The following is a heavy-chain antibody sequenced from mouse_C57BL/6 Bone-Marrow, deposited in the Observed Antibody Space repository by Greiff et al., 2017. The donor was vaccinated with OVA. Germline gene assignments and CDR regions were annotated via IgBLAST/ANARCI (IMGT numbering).Heavy chain of an antibody. CDR2: ISYDGSN. CDR3: ARDRGLLRPFAY. CDR1: GYSITCGYY. J-gene: IGHJ3*01. Sequence: ESGPGLVKPSQSLSLTCSVTGYSITCGYYWNWIRQFPGNKLEWMGYISYDGSNNYNPSLKNRISITRDTSKNQFFLKLNSVTTEDTATYYCARDRGLLRPFAYWGQGTLVTVSA. V-gene: IGHV3-6*01. D-gene: IGHD1-1*01.